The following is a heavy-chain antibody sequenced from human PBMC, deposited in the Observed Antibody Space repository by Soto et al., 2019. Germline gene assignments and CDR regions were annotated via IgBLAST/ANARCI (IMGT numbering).Heavy chain of an antibody. Sequence: QVQLVQFGAEVKKPGASVKVSCTFTSYDINWVRQAPGQGLEWMAWMNPNSGDTRYAQKLQGRVTMTRNTSSFTAYMELSSLRSEDTAVYYCARGPGSSDWRFSYYYMDVWGQGTTVTVSS. J-gene: IGHJ6*02. D-gene: IGHD6-19*01. CDR1: FTSYD. CDR2: MNPNSGDT. V-gene: IGHV1-8*01. CDR3: ARGPGSSDWRFSYYYMDV.